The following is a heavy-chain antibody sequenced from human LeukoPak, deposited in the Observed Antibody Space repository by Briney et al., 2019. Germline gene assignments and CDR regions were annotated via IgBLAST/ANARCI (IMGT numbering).Heavy chain of an antibody. CDR2: INSDGSST. J-gene: IGHJ4*02. Sequence: GGSLRLSCAASGFTFSNYWMHWVRQAPGKGLVWVSRINSDGSSTSYADSVKGRFTISRDNAKNTLYLQMNSLRAEDTAVYYCGRDLYGDDHTDYWGRGTLVTVSS. D-gene: IGHD4-17*01. CDR1: GFTFSNYW. V-gene: IGHV3-74*01. CDR3: GRDLYGDDHTDY.